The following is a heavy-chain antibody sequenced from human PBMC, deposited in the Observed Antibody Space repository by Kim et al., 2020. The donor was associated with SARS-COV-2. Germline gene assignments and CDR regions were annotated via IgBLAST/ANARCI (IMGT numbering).Heavy chain of an antibody. D-gene: IGHD5-18*01. CDR1: GFTFSSYG. CDR2: ISYDGSNK. CDR3: AKVDSYVNNGYYYYGMDV. Sequence: GGSLRLSCAASGFTFSSYGMHWVRQAPGKGLEWVAVISYDGSNKYYADSVKGRFTISRDNSKNTLYLQMNSLRAEDTAVYYCAKVDSYVNNGYYYYGMDVWGQGTTVTVSS. J-gene: IGHJ6*02. V-gene: IGHV3-30*18.